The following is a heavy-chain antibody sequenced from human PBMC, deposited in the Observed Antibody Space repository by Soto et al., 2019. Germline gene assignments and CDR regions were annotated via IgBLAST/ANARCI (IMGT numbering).Heavy chain of an antibody. CDR2: ISAYNGNT. CDR1: GYTFTSYG. Sequence: ASVKVYCKASGYTFTSYGVSWVRHETGQGLEWMGWISAYNGNTNYAQKLQGRVTMTTDTSTSTAYMELRSLRSDDTAVYYFARGGQWFGELWWYYFDYWGQGTLVTVSS. CDR3: ARGGQWFGELWWYYFDY. D-gene: IGHD3-10*01. V-gene: IGHV1-18*01. J-gene: IGHJ4*02.